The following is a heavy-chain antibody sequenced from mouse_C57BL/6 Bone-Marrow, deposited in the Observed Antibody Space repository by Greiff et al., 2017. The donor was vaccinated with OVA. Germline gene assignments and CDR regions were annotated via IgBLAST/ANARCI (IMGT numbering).Heavy chain of an antibody. CDR1: GYAFTNYL. Sequence: VQLQQSGAELVRPGTSVTVSCKASGYAFTNYLIEWVKQRPGQGLEWIGVINPGSGGTNYNEKFKGKATLTADKSSSTAYMQLSSLTSEDSAVYFCARGDDYWYFDVWGTGTTVTVSS. D-gene: IGHD2-3*01. J-gene: IGHJ1*03. CDR2: INPGSGGT. V-gene: IGHV1-54*01. CDR3: ARGDDYWYFDV.